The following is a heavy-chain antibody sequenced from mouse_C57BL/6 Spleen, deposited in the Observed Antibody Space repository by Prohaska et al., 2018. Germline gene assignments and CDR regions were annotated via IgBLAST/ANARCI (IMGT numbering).Heavy chain of an antibody. V-gene: IGHV1-61*01. CDR3: ARWRTGTGPWFAY. Sequence: QVQLQQPGAELVRPGSSVKLSCKASGYTFTSYWMDWVKQRPGQGLEWIGNIYPSDSETHYNQKFKDKATLTVDKSSSTAYMQLSSLTSEDSAVYYCARWRTGTGPWFAYWGQGTLVTVSA. D-gene: IGHD4-1*01. J-gene: IGHJ3*01. CDR1: GYTFTSYW. CDR2: IYPSDSET.